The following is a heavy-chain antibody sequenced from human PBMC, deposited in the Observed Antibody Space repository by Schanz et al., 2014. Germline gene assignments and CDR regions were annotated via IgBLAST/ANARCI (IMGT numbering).Heavy chain of an antibody. V-gene: IGHV4-39*01. CDR1: GGSISDSGAY. D-gene: IGHD3-10*01. CDR3: ARHNRVWFGKEGC. CDR2: LFYGGSK. Sequence: QLQMQTSGPGLVRPWETLSLTCTVSGGSISDSGAYWGWFRQTPGKGLEWIANLFYGGSKYYNPSSESRVTMSVDASNNQYPLRWGSVTAADTGVYYCARHNRVWFGKEGCWGQGTLVTVSS. J-gene: IGHJ4*02.